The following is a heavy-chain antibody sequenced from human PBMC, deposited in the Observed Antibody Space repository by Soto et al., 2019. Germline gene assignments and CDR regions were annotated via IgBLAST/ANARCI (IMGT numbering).Heavy chain of an antibody. CDR3: AKFVKSSKPFDY. CDR2: ISGSGGST. D-gene: IGHD4-4*01. V-gene: IGHV3-23*01. J-gene: IGHJ4*02. Sequence: GRSLRLSCAASGFTFSSYAMSLIRQAPGKGLEWVSAISGSGGSTYYADSVKGRFTISRDNSKNTLYLQMNSLRAEDTAVYYCAKFVKSSKPFDYWGQGTLVTVSS. CDR1: GFTFSSYA.